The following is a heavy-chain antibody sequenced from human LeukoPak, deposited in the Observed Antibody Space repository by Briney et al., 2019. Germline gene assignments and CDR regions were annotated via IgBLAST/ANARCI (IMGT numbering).Heavy chain of an antibody. CDR3: ATGSSRYYYYMDV. Sequence: SETPSLTCTVSGGSIRSNSYYWGWIRQPPGKGLEWIGSIYFSGNTYYNPSLKSRVTISVDTSKNQFSLKLSSVTAADTAVYYCATGSSRYYYYMDVWGKGTTVTVSS. CDR2: IYFSGNT. V-gene: IGHV4-39*05. J-gene: IGHJ6*03. D-gene: IGHD3-10*01. CDR1: GGSIRSNSYY.